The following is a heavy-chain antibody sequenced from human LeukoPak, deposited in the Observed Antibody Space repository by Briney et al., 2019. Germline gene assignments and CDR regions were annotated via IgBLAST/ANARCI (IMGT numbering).Heavy chain of an antibody. CDR2: IKQDGSEK. J-gene: IGHJ4*02. Sequence: GGSLRLSCVVSGFTFSNYWMSWVRQGPGKGPERVASIKQDGSEKDYVDSVKGRFTISRDNSKNTLYLQMNSLRAEDTAVYYCAKDSHSGWYLGYYYDYWGQGTLVTVSS. V-gene: IGHV3-7*01. CDR3: AKDSHSGWYLGYYYDY. D-gene: IGHD6-19*01. CDR1: GFTFSNYW.